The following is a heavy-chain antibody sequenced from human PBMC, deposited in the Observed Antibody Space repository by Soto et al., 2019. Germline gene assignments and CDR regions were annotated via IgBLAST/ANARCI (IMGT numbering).Heavy chain of an antibody. J-gene: IGHJ6*02. CDR2: ISYDGSNK. CDR3: AKEEEKPSGPYYYYGMDV. Sequence: SCKASGYTFTSYAMHWVRQAPGKGLEWVAVISYDGSNKYYADSVKGRFTISRDNSKNTLYLQMNSLRAEDTAVYYCAKEEEKPSGPYYYYGMDVWGQGTTVTVSS. V-gene: IGHV3-30*04. D-gene: IGHD3-3*01. CDR1: GYTFTSYA.